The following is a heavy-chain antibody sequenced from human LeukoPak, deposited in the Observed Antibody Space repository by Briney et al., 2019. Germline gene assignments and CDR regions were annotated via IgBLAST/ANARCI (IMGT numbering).Heavy chain of an antibody. D-gene: IGHD3-22*01. Sequence: SETLSLTCAAYGGSFSRYYWSWIRQPPGKGLEWIVEINHSGSTNYNPSLKSRVTISVDTSKNQFSLKLSSVTAADTAVYYCASRNYDSSASRGDYFDYWGQGTLVTVSS. CDR2: INHSGST. J-gene: IGHJ4*02. CDR1: GGSFSRYY. V-gene: IGHV4-34*01. CDR3: ASRNYDSSASRGDYFDY.